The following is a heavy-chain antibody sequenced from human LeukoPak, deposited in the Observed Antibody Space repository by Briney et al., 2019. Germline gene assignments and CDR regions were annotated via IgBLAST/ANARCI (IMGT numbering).Heavy chain of an antibody. CDR3: ARGNCSSTSCYTWGHYFDY. CDR2: ISSSSSYI. V-gene: IGHV3-21*01. J-gene: IGHJ4*02. Sequence: PGGSLRLSCAASGFTFSSYSMNWVRQAPGKGLEWVSSISSSSSYIYYADSVKGRFTISRDNAKNSLYLQMNSLRAEDTAVYYCARGNCSSTSCYTWGHYFDYWGQGTLVTVSS. CDR1: GFTFSSYS. D-gene: IGHD2-2*02.